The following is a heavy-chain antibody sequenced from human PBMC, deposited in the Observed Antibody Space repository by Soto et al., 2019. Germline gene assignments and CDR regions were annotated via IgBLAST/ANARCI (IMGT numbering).Heavy chain of an antibody. CDR3: ASGTAFDH. Sequence: QVQLVESGGDVVQPGSSLRLSCAASGFTFSNFDIHWVRQAPGKGLEWVAYISYDAANKYYADSVRGRFTFSRDNSENILHLQMDSLSGADSALYCCASGTAFDHWGQGTPVSVSS. D-gene: IGHD2-21*02. CDR1: GFTFSNFD. V-gene: IGHV3-30*03. CDR2: ISYDAANK. J-gene: IGHJ4*02.